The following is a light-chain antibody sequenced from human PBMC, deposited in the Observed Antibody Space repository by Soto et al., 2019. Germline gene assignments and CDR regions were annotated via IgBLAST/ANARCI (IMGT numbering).Light chain of an antibody. CDR3: QQSDSTPQT. Sequence: DIQMTQSPSSLSASVGDRVTITCRASQSINSFLNWYQQKPGKAPKLLINTASSLQSGVPSRFSGSRSGTDFTLTISSLQPEDFATYYCQQSDSTPQTFGGGTRVEVK. CDR2: TAS. CDR1: QSINSF. V-gene: IGKV1-39*01. J-gene: IGKJ4*01.